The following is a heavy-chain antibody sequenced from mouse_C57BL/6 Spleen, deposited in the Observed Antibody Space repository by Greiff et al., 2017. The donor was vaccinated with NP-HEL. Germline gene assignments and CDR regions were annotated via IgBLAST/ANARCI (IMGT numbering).Heavy chain of an antibody. CDR3: AEECDVFYYPMDY. D-gene: IGHD6-1*01. J-gene: IGHJ4*01. Sequence: EVKLQESVAELVRPGASVKLSCTASGFNIQNTYMHWVKQRHEQGLEWIGRIDPANGNTKYAPKFQGKATITADTSSNTAYLQLSSLTSKDIAIYYYAEECDVFYYPMDYWGQGTSVTVSS. CDR1: GFNIQNTY. V-gene: IGHV14-3*01. CDR2: IDPANGNT.